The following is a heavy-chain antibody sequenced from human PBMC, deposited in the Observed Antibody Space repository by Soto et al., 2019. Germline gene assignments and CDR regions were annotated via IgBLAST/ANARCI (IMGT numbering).Heavy chain of an antibody. CDR3: ARREMISFWGRITPYYLDS. Sequence: GGSLRLSCAASGFSFTSYWMTWVRQAPGKGLEWVANIDQYGSETFYADSVKGRFTISRDNVKNSVYLQIDSLRAEDTAMYYCARREMISFWGRITPYYLDSWGQGNLVTVSS. J-gene: IGHJ4*02. D-gene: IGHD3-16*01. CDR1: GFSFTSYW. CDR2: IDQYGSET. V-gene: IGHV3-7*01.